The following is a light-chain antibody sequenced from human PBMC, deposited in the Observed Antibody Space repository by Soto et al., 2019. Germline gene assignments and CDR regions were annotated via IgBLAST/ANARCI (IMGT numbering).Light chain of an antibody. CDR1: QTIGKY. CDR2: TAS. CDR3: QQSYNTPQT. Sequence: DIQMTQSPSSLSASVGERVTITCRPSQTIGKYLNWYQQKPGQAPKLLIYTASTLPSGVPSRFSGSRPGTNFTLTISSLQPEDFATYYCQQSYNTPQTFGQGTKVDIK. J-gene: IGKJ1*01. V-gene: IGKV1-39*01.